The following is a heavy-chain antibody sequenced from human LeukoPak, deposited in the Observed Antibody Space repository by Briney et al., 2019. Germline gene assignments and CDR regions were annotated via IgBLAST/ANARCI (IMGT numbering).Heavy chain of an antibody. CDR1: GGSFSGYY. J-gene: IGHJ4*02. CDR3: ARRGGRSYGLYYFDY. V-gene: IGHV4-34*01. D-gene: IGHD5-18*01. CDR2: INHSGST. Sequence: SETLSLTCAVYGGSFSGYYWSWIRQPPGKGLEWIGEINHSGSTNYNPSLKSRVTISVDTSKNQFSLKLSSVTAADTAVYYCARRGGRSYGLYYFDYWGQGTLVTVSS.